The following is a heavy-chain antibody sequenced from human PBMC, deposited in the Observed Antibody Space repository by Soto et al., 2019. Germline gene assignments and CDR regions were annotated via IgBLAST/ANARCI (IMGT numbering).Heavy chain of an antibody. CDR2: IYHSGST. CDR1: GGSISSGGYS. V-gene: IGHV4-30-2*01. CDR3: ASQYSSSWYSWFDP. Sequence: PSETLSLTCAVSGGSISSGGYSWSRIRQPPGKGLEWIGYIYHSGSTYYNPSLKSRVTISVDRSKNQFSLKLSSVTAADTAVYYCASQYSSSWYSWFDPWGQGTLVTVSS. D-gene: IGHD6-13*01. J-gene: IGHJ5*02.